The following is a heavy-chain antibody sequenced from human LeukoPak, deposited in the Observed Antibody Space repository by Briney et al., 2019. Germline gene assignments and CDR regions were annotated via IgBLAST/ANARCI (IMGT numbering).Heavy chain of an antibody. Sequence: SETLSLTCSVSGGSISSYYWSWIRQPPGKGLEWIGEINHSGSTNYNPSLKSRVTISVDTSKNQFSLKLSSVTAADTAVYYCATRTTVVTSWGQGTLVTVSS. D-gene: IGHD4-23*01. V-gene: IGHV4-34*01. CDR1: GGSISSYY. CDR3: ATRTTVVTS. J-gene: IGHJ5*02. CDR2: INHSGST.